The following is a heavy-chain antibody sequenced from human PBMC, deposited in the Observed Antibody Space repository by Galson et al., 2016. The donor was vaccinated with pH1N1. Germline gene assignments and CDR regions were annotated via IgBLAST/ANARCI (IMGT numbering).Heavy chain of an antibody. J-gene: IGHJ3*02. D-gene: IGHD6-19*01. V-gene: IGHV4-34*01. CDR3: ARHSTSGFPGIEVAARRRPFDI. CDR2: ISHSGRS. Sequence: LSLTCALYGGSFSGHYWSWIRQSPGKGLEWIGEISHSGRSDYNPSLGGRVTVSIDTSMNQFSLNLMSVAAADTAVYYCARHSTSGFPGIEVAARRRPFDIWGPGTMVIVSS. CDR1: GGSFSGHY.